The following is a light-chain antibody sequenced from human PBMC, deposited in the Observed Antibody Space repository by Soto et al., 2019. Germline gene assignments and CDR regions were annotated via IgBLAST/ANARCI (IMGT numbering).Light chain of an antibody. V-gene: IGKV1-5*01. CDR1: QSISSW. J-gene: IGKJ2*01. CDR3: QQYRT. CDR2: DAS. Sequence: DIQMTQSPPTLSASVGDRVTITCRASQSISSWLAWYQQKPGKAPKLLIYDASSLESGVPSRFSGSASGTEFTLTISSLQPDDFATYYCQQYRTFGQGTKLEIK.